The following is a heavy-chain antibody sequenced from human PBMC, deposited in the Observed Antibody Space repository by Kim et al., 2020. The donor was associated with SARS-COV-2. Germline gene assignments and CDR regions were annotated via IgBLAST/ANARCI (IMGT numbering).Heavy chain of an antibody. CDR3: AKLSYSDNLTGYMRRNW. CDR1: GFTFSSYA. J-gene: IGHJ5*01. D-gene: IGHD3-9*01. CDR2: ISGSGENT. Sequence: GGSLRLSCAASGFTFSSYAMTWVRQAPGKGLNCISIISGSGENTYYADSVKGRFTVSRDNSKNTLYLQMSGLRDEDTAIYYCAKLSYSDNLTGYMRRNW. V-gene: IGHV3-23*01.